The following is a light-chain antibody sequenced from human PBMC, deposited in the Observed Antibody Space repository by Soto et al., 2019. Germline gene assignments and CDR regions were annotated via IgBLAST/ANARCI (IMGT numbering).Light chain of an antibody. J-gene: IGLJ2*01. CDR3: AAWDASLNGVI. CDR2: SNN. V-gene: IGLV1-44*01. Sequence: QAVLTQPPSASGTPGQRVIISCAGRSSNIGTYSVNWYQQVPGTAPKLLIYSNNQRPSGVPDRFSGSKSGTSASLAISGLQTEDEADYYCAAWDASLNGVIFGGGTKLTVL. CDR1: SSNIGTYS.